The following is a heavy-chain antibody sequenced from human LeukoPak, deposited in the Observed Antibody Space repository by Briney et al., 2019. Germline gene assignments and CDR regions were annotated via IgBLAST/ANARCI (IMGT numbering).Heavy chain of an antibody. V-gene: IGHV3-13*01. CDR3: ARGHVRGSSSWEPPDY. Sequence: PGGSLRLSCAASGFTFSSYDMPWVRQATGKGLEWVSAIGTAGATYYPGSVKGRFTISRENAKNSLYLQMNSLRAGDTAVYYCARGHVRGSSSWEPPDYWGQGTLVTVSS. CDR2: IGTAGAT. J-gene: IGHJ4*02. CDR1: GFTFSSYD. D-gene: IGHD6-13*01.